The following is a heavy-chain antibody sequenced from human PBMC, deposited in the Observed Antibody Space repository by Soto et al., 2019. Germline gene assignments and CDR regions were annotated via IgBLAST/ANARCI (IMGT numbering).Heavy chain of an antibody. CDR3: AREAADVRVIEWLSPSRRYYGMDV. D-gene: IGHD3-3*01. V-gene: IGHV1-8*01. CDR2: MNPNSGNT. CDR1: GYAFRRYD. J-gene: IGHJ6*02. Sequence: ASVKDSCKASGYAFRRYDIHWVRQATGQGLEWMGWMNPNSGNTGYAQKFQGRVTMTRNTSINTAYMEASSLRSEDTAVNYCAREAADVRVIEWLSPSRRYYGMDVWGEGT.